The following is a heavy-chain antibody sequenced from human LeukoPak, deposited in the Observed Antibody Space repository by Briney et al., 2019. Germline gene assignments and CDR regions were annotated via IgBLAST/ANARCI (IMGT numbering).Heavy chain of an antibody. Sequence: GSSLRLSCAASGFTFDRYAMHWVRQAPGKGLEWVSGISWNSGNIGYADSVKGRFTISRDNAKNSLYLQMNSLRAEDTALYYCAKSFGGGYEESYYFDYWGQGTLVSVSS. V-gene: IGHV3-9*01. CDR3: AKSFGGGYEESYYFDY. D-gene: IGHD5-12*01. CDR1: GFTFDRYA. J-gene: IGHJ4*02. CDR2: ISWNSGNI.